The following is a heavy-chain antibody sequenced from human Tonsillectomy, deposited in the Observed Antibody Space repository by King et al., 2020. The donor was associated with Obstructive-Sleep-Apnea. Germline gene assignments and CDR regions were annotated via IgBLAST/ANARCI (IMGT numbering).Heavy chain of an antibody. V-gene: IGHV3-21*01. CDR2: ISSSSSYI. CDR1: GFTFSSYS. D-gene: IGHD5-24*01. Sequence: VQLVESGGGLVKPGGSLRLSCAASGFTFSSYSMNWVRQAPGKGLEWVSSISSSSSYIYYADSVKGRFTISRDNAKNSLYLQMNSLRAEETAVYYCARDDRDGYNFWGFDYWGQGTLVTVSS. CDR3: ARDDRDGYNFWGFDY. J-gene: IGHJ4*02.